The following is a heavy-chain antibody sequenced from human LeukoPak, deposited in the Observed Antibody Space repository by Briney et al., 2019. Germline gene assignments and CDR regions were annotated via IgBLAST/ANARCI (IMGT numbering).Heavy chain of an antibody. CDR1: GFTFSSYA. D-gene: IGHD6-13*01. J-gene: IGHJ6*03. Sequence: SGGSLRLSCAASGFTFSSYAMSWVRQAPGKGLEWVSAISGSGGSTYYADSVKGRFTISRDNSKNTLYLQMNSLRAEDTAVYYCAKAETGYSSSWYGDYYYYYYMDVWGKGTTVTVSS. CDR2: ISGSGGST. V-gene: IGHV3-23*01. CDR3: AKAETGYSSSWYGDYYYYYYMDV.